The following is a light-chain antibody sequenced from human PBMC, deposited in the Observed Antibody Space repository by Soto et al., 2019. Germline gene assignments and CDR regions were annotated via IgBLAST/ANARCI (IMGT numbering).Light chain of an antibody. Sequence: EIVMTQSPVSLSVSPGERATLSCRASQAIRSDLAWYQQKPGQAPRLLIYGASSRATGIPDRFSGSGSGTDFTLTISRLEPEDFAVYYCQQYGSSSWTFGQGTKVDIK. V-gene: IGKV3-20*01. CDR2: GAS. J-gene: IGKJ1*01. CDR1: QAIRSD. CDR3: QQYGSSSWT.